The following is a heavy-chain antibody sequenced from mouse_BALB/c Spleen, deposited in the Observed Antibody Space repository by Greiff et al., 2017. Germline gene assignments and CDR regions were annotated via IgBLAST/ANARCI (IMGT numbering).Heavy chain of an antibody. J-gene: IGHJ1*01. CDR3: ARETTATLYFDV. Sequence: VQLVESGAELAKPGASVKMSCKASGYTFTSYWMHWVKQRPGQGLEWIGYINPSTGYTEYNQKFKDKATLTADKSSSTAYMQLSSLTSEDSAVYYCARETTATLYFDVWGAGTTVTVSS. CDR1: GYTFTSYW. D-gene: IGHD1-2*01. V-gene: IGHV1-7*01. CDR2: INPSTGYT.